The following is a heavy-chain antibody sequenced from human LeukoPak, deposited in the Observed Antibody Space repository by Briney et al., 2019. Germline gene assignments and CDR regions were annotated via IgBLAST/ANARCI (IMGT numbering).Heavy chain of an antibody. V-gene: IGHV1-2*02. CDR1: GYTFTRYG. J-gene: IGHJ4*02. CDR2: INPNSGGT. CDR3: ARGALREDYFDY. Sequence: GASVKVSCKASGYTFTRYGIIWVRQAPGQGLEWMGWINPNSGGTNYAQKFQGRVTMTRDTPISTAYMELSRLRSDDTVVYYCARGALREDYFDYWGQGTLVTVSS.